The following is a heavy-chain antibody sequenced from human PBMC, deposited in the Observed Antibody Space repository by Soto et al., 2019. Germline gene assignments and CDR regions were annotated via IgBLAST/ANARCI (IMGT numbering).Heavy chain of an antibody. Sequence: GGSLRLSCAASGFTFSISSMNWVRQAPGKGLKWVSSISGTSDYISYADSVKGRFTISRDNTKNTLYLQMNSLRAEDTAVYYCVREQTVISYYGMDVWGQGTTVTVSS. CDR2: ISGTSDYI. V-gene: IGHV3-21*01. J-gene: IGHJ6*02. CDR3: VREQTVISYYGMDV. D-gene: IGHD2-21*02. CDR1: GFTFSISS.